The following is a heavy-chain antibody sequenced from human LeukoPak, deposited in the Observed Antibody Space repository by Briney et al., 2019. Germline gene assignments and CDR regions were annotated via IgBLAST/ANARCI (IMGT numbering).Heavy chain of an antibody. CDR3: ARANYYDSSGYYYNAFDI. Sequence: SETLSLTCSVSGASISRNTYYWGWIRQSPGKGLEWIGTFYYTGGTYYNPSLKSRITIPVDTSKNHFSLKLSSVTAADTAVYYCARANYYDSSGYYYNAFDIWGQGTMVTVSS. D-gene: IGHD3-22*01. CDR2: FYYTGGT. CDR1: GASISRNTYY. J-gene: IGHJ3*02. V-gene: IGHV4-39*02.